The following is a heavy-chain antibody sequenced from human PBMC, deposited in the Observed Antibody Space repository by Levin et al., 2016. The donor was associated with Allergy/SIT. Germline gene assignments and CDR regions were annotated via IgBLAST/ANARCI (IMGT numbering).Heavy chain of an antibody. J-gene: IGHJ4*02. CDR1: GGSFSGYY. Sequence: GSLRLSCAVYGGSFSGYYWSWIRQPPGKGLEWIGEINHSGSTNYNPSLKSRVTISVDTSKNQFSLKLSSVTAADTAVYYCARRSHYISAAGINYWGQGALGHRLL. CDR3: ARRSHYISAAGINY. V-gene: IGHV4-34*01. CDR2: INHSGST. D-gene: IGHD6-13*01.